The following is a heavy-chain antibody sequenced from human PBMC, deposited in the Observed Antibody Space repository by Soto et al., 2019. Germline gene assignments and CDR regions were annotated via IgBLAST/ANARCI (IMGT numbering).Heavy chain of an antibody. V-gene: IGHV2-5*02. CDR3: AHLGGSSWGRLLTFDY. CDR2: IYWDDDK. D-gene: IGHD6-6*01. Sequence: QITLKESGPTLVKPTQTLTLTCTFSGFSLSTSGVGVGWIRQPPGKALEWLALIYWDDDKRYSPSLKSRLTITKDTSKNQVVLTMTNMDPVDTAIYYCAHLGGSSWGRLLTFDYWGQGTLVTVSS. J-gene: IGHJ4*02. CDR1: GFSLSTSGVG.